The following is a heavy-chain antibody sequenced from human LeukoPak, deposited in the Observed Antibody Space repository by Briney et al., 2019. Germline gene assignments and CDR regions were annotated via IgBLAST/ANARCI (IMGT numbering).Heavy chain of an antibody. CDR2: ISSSSSYI. J-gene: IGHJ4*02. CDR1: GFTFSSYS. CDR3: ARVWSPPYTSSWPYYFDS. Sequence: GGSLRLSCVAFGFTFSSYSMNWVRQAPGKGLEWVSSISSSSSYIYYTDSLRGRFSISRDNAKNSLYLQMNSLRGEDTGIYYCARVWSPPYTSSWPYYFDSWGQGTLVIVSS. V-gene: IGHV3-21*01. D-gene: IGHD2-2*01.